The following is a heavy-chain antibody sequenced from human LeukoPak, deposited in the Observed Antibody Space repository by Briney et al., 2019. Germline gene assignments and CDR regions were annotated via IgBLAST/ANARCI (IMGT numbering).Heavy chain of an antibody. J-gene: IGHJ4*02. D-gene: IGHD6-13*01. CDR3: ARPAAAGLDY. CDR1: GFTFSSYG. Sequence: PGGSLRLSCAASGFTFSSYGMHWVRQAPGKGLEWVAVIWYDGSNKYYADSVKGRFTTSRDNSKNTLYPQMNSLRAEDTAVYYCARPAAAGLDYWGQGTLVTVSS. CDR2: IWYDGSNK. V-gene: IGHV3-33*01.